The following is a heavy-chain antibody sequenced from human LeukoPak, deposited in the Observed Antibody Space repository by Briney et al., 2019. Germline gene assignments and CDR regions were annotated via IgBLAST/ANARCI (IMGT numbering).Heavy chain of an antibody. CDR2: IYSGGST. J-gene: IGHJ4*02. Sequence: GFTVXXNYMSWVRXAPGKGLEWVSVIYSGGSTYYADSVKGRFTISRDNSKNTLHLQMNSLRAEDTAVYYCARGRSDYVWGSYRYTPYYFDYWGQGTLVTVSS. CDR3: ARGRSDYVWGSYRYTPYYFDY. V-gene: IGHV3-53*01. CDR1: GFTVXXNY. D-gene: IGHD3-16*02.